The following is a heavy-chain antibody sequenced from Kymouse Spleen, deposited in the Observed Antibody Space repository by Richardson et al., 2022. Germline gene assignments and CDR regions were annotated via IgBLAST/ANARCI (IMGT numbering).Heavy chain of an antibody. Sequence: QVQLQQWGAGLLKPSETLSLTCAVYGGSFSGYYWSWIRQPPGKGLEWIGEINHSGSTNYNPSLKSRVTISVDTSKNQFSLKLSSVTAADTAVYYCARGREQLATFDYWGQGTLVTVSS. J-gene: IGHJ4*02. D-gene: IGHD6-6*01. CDR3: ARGREQLATFDY. CDR2: INHSGST. CDR1: GGSFSGYY. V-gene: IGHV4-34*01.